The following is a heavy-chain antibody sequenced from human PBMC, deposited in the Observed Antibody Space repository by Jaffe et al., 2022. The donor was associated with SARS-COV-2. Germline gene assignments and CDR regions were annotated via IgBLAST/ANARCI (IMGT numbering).Heavy chain of an antibody. D-gene: IGHD3-10*01. V-gene: IGHV3-15*01. Sequence: EVQLVESGGGLVKPGGSLRLSCAASGFTFSNAWMSWVRQAPGKGLEWVGRIKSKTDGGTTDYAAPVKGRFTISRDDSKNTLYLQMNSLKTEDTAVYYCTTGMVRDYYFDYWGQGTLVTVSS. CDR3: TTGMVRDYYFDY. CDR2: IKSKTDGGTT. CDR1: GFTFSNAW. J-gene: IGHJ4*02.